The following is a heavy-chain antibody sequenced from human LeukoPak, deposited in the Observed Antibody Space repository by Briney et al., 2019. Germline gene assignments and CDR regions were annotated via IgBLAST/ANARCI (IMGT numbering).Heavy chain of an antibody. J-gene: IGHJ3*02. Sequence: GGSLSLSRAASGFTSSRYWMSWVRQAPGKGLEWVANIKQDGSEKNYVDSVKGRFTISRDNTKNSLYLKMNCLRAEDTAVYYCARDFGYYYYDSSGYYSDSDAFDIWGQGTMVTVSS. D-gene: IGHD3-22*01. V-gene: IGHV3-7*01. CDR3: ARDFGYYYYDSSGYYSDSDAFDI. CDR1: GFTSSRYW. CDR2: IKQDGSEK.